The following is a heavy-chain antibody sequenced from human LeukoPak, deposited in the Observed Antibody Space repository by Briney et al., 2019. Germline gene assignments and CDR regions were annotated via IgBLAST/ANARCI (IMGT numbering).Heavy chain of an antibody. D-gene: IGHD5-18*01. Sequence: GGSLRLSCAASGFTFSSYAMHWVRQAPGKGLEYVSAISSNGGSTYYANSVKGRFTISRDNSKNTLYLQMDSLRAEDTAVYYCARDYEGYSYGSYYFDYWGQGTLVTVSS. CDR1: GFTFSSYA. CDR3: ARDYEGYSYGSYYFDY. V-gene: IGHV3-64*01. J-gene: IGHJ4*02. CDR2: ISSNGGST.